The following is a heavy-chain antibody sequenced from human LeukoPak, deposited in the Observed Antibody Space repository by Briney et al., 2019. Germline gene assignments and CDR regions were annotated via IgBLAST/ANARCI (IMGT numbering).Heavy chain of an antibody. J-gene: IGHJ4*02. CDR2: ISYDGSNK. CDR3: ARDLTAFDY. V-gene: IGHV3-30-3*01. CDR1: GFTFSSYA. Sequence: PGRSLRLSCAASGFTFSSYAMHWVRQAPGKGLEWVAVISYDGSNKYYADSVKGRFTISRDNAKNSLYLQMNSLRAEDTAVYYCARDLTAFDYWGQGTLVTVSS. D-gene: IGHD3-16*01.